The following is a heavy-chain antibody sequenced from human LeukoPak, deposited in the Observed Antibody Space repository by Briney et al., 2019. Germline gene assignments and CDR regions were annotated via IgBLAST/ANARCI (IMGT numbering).Heavy chain of an antibody. CDR1: GFSFSSYS. CDR3: ARRASTERGHSYGLDY. D-gene: IGHD5-18*01. J-gene: IGHJ4*02. CDR2: ISFSGTYI. V-gene: IGHV3-21*01. Sequence: MTGGSLRLSCAASGFSFSSYSMNWVRQAPGKGLEWVSSISFSGTYIYYADSLKGRITISRDNARRSLFLQMNSLRAEDTAVYYCARRASTERGHSYGLDYWGQGTLVTVSS.